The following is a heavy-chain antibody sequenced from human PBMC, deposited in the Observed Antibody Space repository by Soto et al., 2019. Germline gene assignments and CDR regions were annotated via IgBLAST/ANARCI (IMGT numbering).Heavy chain of an antibody. Sequence: SVKVSCKASGFTFTSSAVQWVRQARGQRLEWIGWIVVGSGNTNYAQKFQERVTITRDMSTSTAYMELSSLRSEDTAVYYCAAGGSGWYYYYYGMDVWGQGTTVTVSS. D-gene: IGHD6-19*01. CDR2: IVVGSGNT. CDR3: AAGGSGWYYYYYGMDV. CDR1: GFTFTSSA. J-gene: IGHJ6*02. V-gene: IGHV1-58*01.